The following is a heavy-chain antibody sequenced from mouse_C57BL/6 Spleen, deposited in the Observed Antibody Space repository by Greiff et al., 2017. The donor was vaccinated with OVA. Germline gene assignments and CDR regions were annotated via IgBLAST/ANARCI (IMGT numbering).Heavy chain of an antibody. CDR1: GFSLTSYG. J-gene: IGHJ1*03. CDR3: ARREGPYWYFDV. CDR2: IWSGGST. V-gene: IGHV2-2*01. Sequence: QVQLQQSGPGLVQPSQSLSITCTVSGFSLTSYGVHWVRQSPGKGLEWLGVIWSGGSTDYNAAFISRLSISKDNSKSQVFFKMNSLQADDTAIYYCARREGPYWYFDVWGTGTTVTVSS.